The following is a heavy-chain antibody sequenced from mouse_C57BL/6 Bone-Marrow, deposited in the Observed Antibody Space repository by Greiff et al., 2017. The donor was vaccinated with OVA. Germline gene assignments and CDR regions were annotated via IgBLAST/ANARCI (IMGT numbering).Heavy chain of an antibody. CDR1: GYTFTSYW. V-gene: IGHV1-69*01. CDR3: ARDGYFAY. D-gene: IGHD2-3*01. Sequence: VQLQQPGAELVMPGASVKLSCKASGYTFTSYWMHWVKQRPGQGLEWIGEIDPSDSYTNYNQKFKGKSTLTVDKSSSTAYMQLSSLTSEDSAVYYCARDGYFAYWGQGTRVTVSA. J-gene: IGHJ3*01. CDR2: IDPSDSYT.